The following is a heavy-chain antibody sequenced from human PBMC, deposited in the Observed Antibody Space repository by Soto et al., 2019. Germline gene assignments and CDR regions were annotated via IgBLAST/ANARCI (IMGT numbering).Heavy chain of an antibody. CDR2: ISGSGGST. J-gene: IGHJ4*02. Sequence: PGGSLRLSCAASGFTFSSYAMSWVRQAPGKGLEWVSAISGSGGSTYYADSVKGRFTISRDNSKNTLYLQMNSLRAEDTAVYYCAIDPYPSIHSSSFAYWGQGTLVTVYS. CDR1: GFTFSSYA. CDR3: AIDPYPSIHSSSFAY. V-gene: IGHV3-23*01. D-gene: IGHD6-6*01.